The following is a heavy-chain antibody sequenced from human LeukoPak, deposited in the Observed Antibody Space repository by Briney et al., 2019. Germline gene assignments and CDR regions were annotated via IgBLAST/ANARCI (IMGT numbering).Heavy chain of an antibody. CDR3: ARRAGSYGSGTYYSYYFDY. CDR2: ISAYNGYT. CDR1: GYTFTSFT. D-gene: IGHD3-10*01. Sequence: ASVKVSCKTSGYTFTSFTITWVPQAPGQGVEWMVWISAYNGYTNFAQKLQGRVTLTTDTSTSTAYMELRSLRSDDTAVYYCARRAGSYGSGTYYSYYFDYWGQGTLVTVSS. V-gene: IGHV1-18*01. J-gene: IGHJ4*02.